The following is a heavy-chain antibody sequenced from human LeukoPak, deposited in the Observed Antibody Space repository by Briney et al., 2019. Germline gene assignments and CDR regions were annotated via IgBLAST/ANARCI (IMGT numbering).Heavy chain of an antibody. CDR1: GYIFSNCG. D-gene: IGHD2-15*01. Sequence: GASVKVSCKASGYIFSNCGISWVRQAPGQGLEWMGWISAHNGNTNYAQKFRGRVSMTTDTSTTTVHMELRTLRSDDTAVFYCVRDRYWVGGTGWFDAWGQGTLVTLSS. CDR3: VRDRYWVGGTGWFDA. J-gene: IGHJ5*02. V-gene: IGHV1-18*01. CDR2: ISAHNGNT.